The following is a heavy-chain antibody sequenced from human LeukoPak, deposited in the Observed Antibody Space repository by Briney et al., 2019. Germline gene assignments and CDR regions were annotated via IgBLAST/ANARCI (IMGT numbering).Heavy chain of an antibody. V-gene: IGHV1-69*05. CDR3: AGLPRRYDSSGYYSPISPLSYFQH. CDR2: IIPIFGTA. Sequence: ASVKVSCKASGGTFSSYAISWVRQAPGQGLEWMGRIIPIFGTANYAQKFQGRVTITTDESTSTAYMELSSPRSEDTAVYYCAGLPRRYDSSGYYSPISPLSYFQHWGQGTLVTVSS. J-gene: IGHJ1*01. CDR1: GGTFSSYA. D-gene: IGHD3-22*01.